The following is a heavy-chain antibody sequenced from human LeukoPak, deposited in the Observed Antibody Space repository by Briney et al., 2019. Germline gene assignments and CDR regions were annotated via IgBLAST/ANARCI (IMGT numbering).Heavy chain of an antibody. CDR3: ARERGYSYGSPQTYYFDY. Sequence: NPSETLSLTCTVSGGSISSGGYYWSWIRQHPGKGLEWIGYIYYSGSTYYNPSLKSRVTISVDTSKNQFSLKLSSVTAADTAVYYCARERGYSYGSPQTYYFDYWGQGTLVTVSS. D-gene: IGHD5-18*01. CDR1: GGSISSGGYY. V-gene: IGHV4-31*03. CDR2: IYYSGST. J-gene: IGHJ4*02.